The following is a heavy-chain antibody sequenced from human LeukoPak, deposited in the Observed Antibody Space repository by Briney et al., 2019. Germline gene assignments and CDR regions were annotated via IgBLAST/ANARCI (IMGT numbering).Heavy chain of an antibody. Sequence: GESLKISCKGSGYSFTNYRIGWVRQMPGKGLEWMGIIYPGDSDIRYSPSFQGQVTISADKSISTAYLQWSSLRASDTAIYYCARRTPYWSSDYWGQGTLVTVSS. CDR3: ARRTPYWSSDY. CDR2: IYPGDSDI. D-gene: IGHD2-8*02. J-gene: IGHJ4*02. V-gene: IGHV5-51*01. CDR1: GYSFTNYR.